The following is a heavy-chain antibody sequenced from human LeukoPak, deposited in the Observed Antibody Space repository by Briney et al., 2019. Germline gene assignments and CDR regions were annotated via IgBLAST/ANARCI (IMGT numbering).Heavy chain of an antibody. CDR1: GGSFTTYY. V-gene: IGHV4-34*01. CDR2: IYHSGST. CDR3: AREMGRAPDFFDAFDI. J-gene: IGHJ3*02. D-gene: IGHD3-3*01. Sequence: SETLSLTCAVYGGSFTTYYWSWIRQPPGKGLEWIGEIYHSGSTNYNPSLKSRVTMSVDTSKNQFSLKLSSVTAADTAVYYCAREMGRAPDFFDAFDIWGQGTMVTVSS.